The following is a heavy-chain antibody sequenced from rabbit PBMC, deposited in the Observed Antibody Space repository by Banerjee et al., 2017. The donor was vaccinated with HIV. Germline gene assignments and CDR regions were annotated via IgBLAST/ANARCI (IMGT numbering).Heavy chain of an antibody. Sequence: QSLEESGGDLVKPGASLTLTCTASGFSLSMYEMCWVRQAPGKGLEWIGCIYRDYDSTWYANWAKGRFTISKASSTTVTLQMTSLTAADTATYFCARDPFDSFDLWGPGTLVTVS. CDR3: ARDPFDSFDL. J-gene: IGHJ4*01. D-gene: IGHD3-3*01. V-gene: IGHV1S40*01. CDR2: IYRDYDST. CDR1: GFSLSMYE.